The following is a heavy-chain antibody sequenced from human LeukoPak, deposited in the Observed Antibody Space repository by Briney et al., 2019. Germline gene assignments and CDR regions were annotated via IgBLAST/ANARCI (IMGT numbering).Heavy chain of an antibody. J-gene: IGHJ4*02. CDR1: GFTFSSYA. V-gene: IGHV3-30-3*01. CDR3: ARDREYYDFWSASGY. Sequence: PGRSLRLSCAASGFTFSSYAMHWVRQAPGKGLEWVAVISYDGSNKYYADSVKGRSTISRDNSKDTLYLQMNSLRAEDTAVYYCARDREYYDFWSASGYWGQGTLVTVSS. CDR2: ISYDGSNK. D-gene: IGHD3-3*01.